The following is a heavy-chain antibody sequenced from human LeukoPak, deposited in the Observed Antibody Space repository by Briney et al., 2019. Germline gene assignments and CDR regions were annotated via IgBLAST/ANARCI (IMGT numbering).Heavy chain of an antibody. CDR2: ISSSSSHI. CDR3: AREGHFGGSDAFDI. Sequence: GGSLRLSCAASGFTFSSNSMNWVRQAPGKGLEWVSSISSSSSHIYYADSVRGRFTISRDNAKNSLYLQMNSLRGEDTAVYYCAREGHFGGSDAFDIWGQGTMVTVSS. J-gene: IGHJ3*02. CDR1: GFTFSSNS. D-gene: IGHD4-23*01. V-gene: IGHV3-21*01.